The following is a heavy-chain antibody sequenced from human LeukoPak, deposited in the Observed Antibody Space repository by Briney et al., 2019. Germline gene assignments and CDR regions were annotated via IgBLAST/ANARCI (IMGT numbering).Heavy chain of an antibody. Sequence: SETLSLTCTVSGGSINSAGFSWTWIRQPPGKGLEWIGYIFHSGNPYYSPSLKSRVTVSMDRSKNQFSLKLTSVTAADTAVYFCGRGSPRYGVTYWGQGTLVTVSS. CDR2: IFHSGNP. V-gene: IGHV4-30-2*01. D-gene: IGHD4-17*01. J-gene: IGHJ4*02. CDR1: GGSINSAGFS. CDR3: GRGSPRYGVTY.